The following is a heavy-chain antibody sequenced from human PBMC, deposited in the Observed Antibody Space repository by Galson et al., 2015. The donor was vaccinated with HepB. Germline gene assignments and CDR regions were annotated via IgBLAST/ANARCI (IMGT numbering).Heavy chain of an antibody. D-gene: IGHD6-13*01. CDR2: FDPEDGET. CDR1: GYTLTELS. CDR3: ATVNRDIAAAGLSGWFDP. J-gene: IGHJ5*02. V-gene: IGHV1-24*01. Sequence: SVKVSCKVSGYTLTELSMHWVRQAPGKGLEWMGGFDPEDGETIYAQKFQGRVTMTEDTSTDTAYMELSSLRSEDTAVYYCATVNRDIAAAGLSGWFDPWGQGTLVTVSS.